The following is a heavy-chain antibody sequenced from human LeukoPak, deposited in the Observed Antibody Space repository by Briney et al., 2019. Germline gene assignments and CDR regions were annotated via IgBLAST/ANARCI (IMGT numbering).Heavy chain of an antibody. CDR2: INHSGST. CDR1: GGSFSGYY. V-gene: IGHV4-34*01. CDR3: ARGSSGYSALDY. D-gene: IGHD3-22*01. Sequence: SETLSLTCAVYGGSFSGYYWSWIRQPPGKGLEWIGEINHSGSTNYNPSLKSRVTISVDTSKNQFSLKLSSVTAADTAVYYCARGSSGYSALDYWGQGTLVTVSS. J-gene: IGHJ4*02.